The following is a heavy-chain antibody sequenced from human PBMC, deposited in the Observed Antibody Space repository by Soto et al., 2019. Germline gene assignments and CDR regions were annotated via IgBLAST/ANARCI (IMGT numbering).Heavy chain of an antibody. Sequence: QVQLVESGGGVVQPGRSLRLSCAASGFTFSSYAMHWVRQAPGKGLERVAVISYDGSNKYYADSVKGRITISRDNSKDTLYLQMSSVRAEDTAVYYCAKDVQRHSVLVSAHRRGMDVWGQGTTVTVSS. V-gene: IGHV3-30*18. D-gene: IGHD2-21*01. CDR3: AKDVQRHSVLVSAHRRGMDV. J-gene: IGHJ6*02. CDR2: ISYDGSNK. CDR1: GFTFSSYA.